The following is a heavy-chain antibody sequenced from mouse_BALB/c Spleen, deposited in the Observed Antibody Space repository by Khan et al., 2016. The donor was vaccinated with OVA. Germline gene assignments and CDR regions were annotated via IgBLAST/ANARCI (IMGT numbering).Heavy chain of an antibody. CDR2: TNPTNGRT. J-gene: IGHJ2*01. D-gene: IGHD1-1*01. CDR1: GYTFTSYW. CDR3: ARSKKIVATYLDY. V-gene: IGHV1S81*02. Sequence: LTQSGAELVKAGASVKMSCKASGYTFTSYWMHWVKQRLGQGLEWFAETNPTNGRTYYNEKFKSKATLTVDKSSSTAYMLLSGPTFEDSAVYYCARSKKIVATYLDYWGQGTTLTVSA.